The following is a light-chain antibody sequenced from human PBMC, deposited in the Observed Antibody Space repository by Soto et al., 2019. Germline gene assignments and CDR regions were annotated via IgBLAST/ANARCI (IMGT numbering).Light chain of an antibody. V-gene: IGKV3-15*01. J-gene: IGKJ1*01. Sequence: EIVLTQSPGTLSVSPGERATLSCRASQTINNNVAWYQLKVGQAPRLLIYGASTRATGIPARFSGSGSGTEFTLTISSLQSEDFAEYHCQQYNNWPQTFGRGTKVDIK. CDR2: GAS. CDR3: QQYNNWPQT. CDR1: QTINNN.